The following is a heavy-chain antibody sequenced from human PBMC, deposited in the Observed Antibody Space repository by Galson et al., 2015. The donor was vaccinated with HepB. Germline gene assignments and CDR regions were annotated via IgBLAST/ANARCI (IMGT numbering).Heavy chain of an antibody. CDR3: ARNTSDKGAFDV. CDR2: ISGYTDNT. Sequence: SVKVSCKASGYTFTSYALSWVRQAPGQGLEWMGWISGYTDNTNYAQKFKGRVTMTTDTSTSAAYMELRSLRSDDTAVYYCARNTSDKGAFDVWGQGTLVTVSS. CDR1: GYTFTSYA. V-gene: IGHV1-18*01. J-gene: IGHJ3*01. D-gene: IGHD1/OR15-1a*01.